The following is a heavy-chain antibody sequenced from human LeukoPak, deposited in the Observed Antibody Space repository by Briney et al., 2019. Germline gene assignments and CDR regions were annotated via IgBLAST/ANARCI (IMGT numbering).Heavy chain of an antibody. CDR3: AKGYYYGSGSYFEGTFDY. D-gene: IGHD3-10*01. Sequence: GGSLRLSCAASGFTFSSYAMSWVRQAPGKGLEWVSAISASGGTTYYADSVKGRFTISRDNSKNTLYLQMNSLRAEDTAVYYCAKGYYYGSGSYFEGTFDYWGQGSLVTVSS. J-gene: IGHJ4*02. CDR2: ISASGGTT. V-gene: IGHV3-23*01. CDR1: GFTFSSYA.